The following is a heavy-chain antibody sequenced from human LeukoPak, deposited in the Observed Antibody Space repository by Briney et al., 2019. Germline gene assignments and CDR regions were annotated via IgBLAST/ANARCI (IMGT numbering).Heavy chain of an antibody. CDR2: IYHSGST. V-gene: IGHV4-59*01. J-gene: IGHJ4*02. CDR1: AGSISSYY. CDR3: ARGRPDFWTNFYTYFFDS. Sequence: SETLSLTCTVSAGSISSYYWTWIRQPPGKGLEWIGYIYHSGSTNYNPSLKSRVAISLDTSKNQFSLKLSSVTAADTAIYYCARGRPDFWTNFYTYFFDSWGQGTLVTVSS. D-gene: IGHD3/OR15-3a*01.